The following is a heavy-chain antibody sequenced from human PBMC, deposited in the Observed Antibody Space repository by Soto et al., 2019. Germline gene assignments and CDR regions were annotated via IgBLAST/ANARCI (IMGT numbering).Heavy chain of an antibody. CDR3: ARKSTLTTYFDY. CDR1: GDSISSYC. D-gene: IGHD4-4*01. Sequence: SETLSLTCTVSGDSISSYCWSWLRQPPGKGLEWIGYIYYTGSTYYNPSLKSRVIMSVDTSKNQFSLRLHSVTAVDTAVYYCARKSTLTTYFDYWGLGTLVTVSS. V-gene: IGHV4-59*12. J-gene: IGHJ4*02. CDR2: IYYTGST.